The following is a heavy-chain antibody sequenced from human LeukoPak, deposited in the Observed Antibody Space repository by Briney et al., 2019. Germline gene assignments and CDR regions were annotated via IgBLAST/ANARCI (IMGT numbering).Heavy chain of an antibody. CDR1: GGTFSSYA. CDR3: ARSPVPNGDYFDY. J-gene: IGHJ4*02. Sequence: SVNVSCMASGGTFSSYAISWVRQAPGQGREWMGGIIPIFGTANYAQKFQGRVTITADESTSTACMELSSLRSEDTAVYYCARSPVPNGDYFDYWGQGTLVTVSS. V-gene: IGHV1-69*13. D-gene: IGHD4-17*01. CDR2: IIPIFGTA.